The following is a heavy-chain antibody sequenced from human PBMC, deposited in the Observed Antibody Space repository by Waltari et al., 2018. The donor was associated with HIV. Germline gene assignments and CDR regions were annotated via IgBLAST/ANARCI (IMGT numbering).Heavy chain of an antibody. CDR2: INGDGSDD. D-gene: IGHD1-1*01. CDR3: ARGGTRNDMIFEF. CDR1: GFSFANYW. Sequence: EVQLVESGGDLVQPGGSLRLSCAASGFSFANYWRNGSRPAPGKGLEWVANINGDGSDDRYVDSVRGRFTVSRDNAKNSVYLQMNSLRVEDTAVYFCARGGTRNDMIFEFWGQGTLVTVSS. V-gene: IGHV3-7*01. J-gene: IGHJ4*02.